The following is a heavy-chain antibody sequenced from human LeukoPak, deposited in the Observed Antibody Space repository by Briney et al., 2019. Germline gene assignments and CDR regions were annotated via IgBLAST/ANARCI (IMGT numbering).Heavy chain of an antibody. Sequence: GGSLRLSCAGSGFTFSSYQMHWVRQAPGKGLGWVSYIKNGGSTIFYADSVKGRFTISRDDAKKSLYLQMNTLRAEDTAIYYCARETRGAFDYWGQGTLVTVSS. CDR2: IKNGGSTI. CDR3: ARETRGAFDY. J-gene: IGHJ4*02. V-gene: IGHV3-48*03. D-gene: IGHD4/OR15-4a*01. CDR1: GFTFSSYQ.